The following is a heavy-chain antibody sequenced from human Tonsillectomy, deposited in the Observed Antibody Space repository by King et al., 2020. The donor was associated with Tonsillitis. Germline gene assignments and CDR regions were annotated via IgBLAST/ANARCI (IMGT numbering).Heavy chain of an antibody. CDR1: GFTFSGYG. J-gene: IGHJ4*02. CDR3: AREGYYYDSSGSNPFDY. CDR2: IWYDGSNK. Sequence: QLVQSGGGVVQPGRSLRLSCAASGFTFSGYGMHWVRQAPGKGLEGVAIIWYDGSNKYYADSVKGRFTISRDNSKNTLYLQMNSLRAEDTAVYYCAREGYYYDSSGSNPFDYWGQGTLVTVSS. D-gene: IGHD3-22*01. V-gene: IGHV3-33*01.